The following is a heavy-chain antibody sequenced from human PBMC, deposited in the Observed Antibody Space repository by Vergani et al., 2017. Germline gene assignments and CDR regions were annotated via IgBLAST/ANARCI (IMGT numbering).Heavy chain of an antibody. Sequence: QVQLQQWGAGLLKPSETLSLTCAVYGGSFSGYYWSWIRQPPGKGLEWIGYLYYSGSTNYNPSLKSRVTISVDTSKNQFSLKLSSVTAADTAVYYCARDFGYYDSSGYYYALGGMDVWGQGTTVTVSS. D-gene: IGHD3-22*01. CDR2: LYYSGST. CDR3: ARDFGYYDSSGYYYALGGMDV. CDR1: GGSFSGYY. V-gene: IGHV4-34*11. J-gene: IGHJ6*02.